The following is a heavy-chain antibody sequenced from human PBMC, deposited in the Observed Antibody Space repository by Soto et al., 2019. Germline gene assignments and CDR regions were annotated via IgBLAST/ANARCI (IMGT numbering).Heavy chain of an antibody. CDR3: PSEVRANVWLDP. D-gene: IGHD3-10*01. CDR1: GGSMSSSSYF. J-gene: IGHJ5*02. V-gene: IGHV4-39*01. Sequence: WETLSLTCTVSGGSMSSSSYFWGWIRQPPGKGLEWIGSLYYSGSTHNNPSLKSRVTISVDTSKNQFSLKLTSVTVADTVLYFCPSEVRANVWLDPRGQGTLVTFAS. CDR2: LYYSGST.